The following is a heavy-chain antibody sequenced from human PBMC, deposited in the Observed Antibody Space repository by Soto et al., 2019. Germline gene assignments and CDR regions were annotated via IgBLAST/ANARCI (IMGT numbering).Heavy chain of an antibody. V-gene: IGHV4-30-4*01. CDR1: GGSISSGDYY. Sequence: QVQLQESGPGLVKPSQTLSLTCTVSGGSISSGDYYWSWIRQPPGKGLEWIGYIYYSGSTYYNPSLTSRITISVDTSKNQFTLKLSSVTAADTAVYYCARVSSYYYGMDVWGQGTTITVSS. CDR2: IYYSGST. D-gene: IGHD3-16*02. CDR3: ARVSSYYYGMDV. J-gene: IGHJ6*02.